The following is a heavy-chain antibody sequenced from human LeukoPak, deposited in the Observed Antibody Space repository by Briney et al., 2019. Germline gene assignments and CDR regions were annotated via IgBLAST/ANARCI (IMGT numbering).Heavy chain of an antibody. D-gene: IGHD1-14*01. V-gene: IGHV4-59*08. CDR1: GGSISSYY. Sequence: SETLSLTCTVSGGSISSYYWSWIRQPPGKGLEGIGDIDDSGSTNYNPSLKSRVTISVHTPPNPFSLNLSSVTAADTAVYYCARNRQGPVEKNAFDIWGQGTMVTVSS. J-gene: IGHJ3*02. CDR2: IDDSGST. CDR3: ARNRQGPVEKNAFDI.